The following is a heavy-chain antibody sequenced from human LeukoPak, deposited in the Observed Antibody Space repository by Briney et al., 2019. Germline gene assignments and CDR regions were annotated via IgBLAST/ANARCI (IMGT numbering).Heavy chain of an antibody. CDR1: GFTFSSYG. D-gene: IGHD3-10*01. CDR2: IRYDGSNK. CDR3: AVPRIGNYYGMDV. V-gene: IGHV3-30*02. J-gene: IGHJ6*02. Sequence: GGSLRLSCAASGFTFSSYGMHWVRQAPGKGLEWVAFIRYDGSNKYYADSVKGRFTISRDNSKNTLYLQMNSLRAEDTAVYYCAVPRIGNYYGMDVWGQGTTVTVSS.